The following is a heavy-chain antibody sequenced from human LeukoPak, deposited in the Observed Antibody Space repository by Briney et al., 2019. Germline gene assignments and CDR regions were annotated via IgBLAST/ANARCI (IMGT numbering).Heavy chain of an antibody. V-gene: IGHV3-30*04. J-gene: IGHJ4*02. CDR2: ISSDGTNK. CDR1: GFTFSSYA. Sequence: GGSLRLSCAASGFTFSSYAMHWVRQAPGKGLEWVAVISSDGTNKYYADSVKGRFTISRDNSKNALYLQMNSLRAEDTAVYYCARGDYSDYFDYWGQGTLVTVSS. CDR3: ARGDYSDYFDY. D-gene: IGHD2-15*01.